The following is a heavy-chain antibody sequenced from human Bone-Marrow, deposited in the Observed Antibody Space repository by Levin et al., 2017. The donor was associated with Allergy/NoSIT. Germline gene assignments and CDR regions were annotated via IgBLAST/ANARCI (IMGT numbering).Heavy chain of an antibody. CDR1: EYTFTDYY. Sequence: GESLKISCKASEYTFTDYYIHWVRQAPGQGLEFMGWFNPNSGGTTYAQKFQGRVTMTRDTSISTAYMELSRLRSDDTAIYYCARAGEMATIFYFDYWGQGTLVTVSS. J-gene: IGHJ4*02. V-gene: IGHV1-2*02. CDR3: ARAGEMATIFYFDY. D-gene: IGHD5-24*01. CDR2: FNPNSGGT.